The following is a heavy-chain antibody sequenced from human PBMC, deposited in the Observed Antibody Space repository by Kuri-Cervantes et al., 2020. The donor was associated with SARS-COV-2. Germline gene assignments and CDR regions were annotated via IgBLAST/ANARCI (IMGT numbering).Heavy chain of an antibody. Sequence: GESLKISCAASGFTFSTYGMQWVRQAPGKGLEWVAVIWSDGSQKYYADSVKGRFTISRDNSKNTLYLQMNNLRAEDTAVYYCARARPSISARRYYFYYYMDVWGKATTVTVSS. CDR1: GFTFSTYG. J-gene: IGHJ6*03. CDR3: ARARPSISARRYYFYYYMDV. CDR2: IWSDGSQK. V-gene: IGHV3-33*01. D-gene: IGHD6-6*01.